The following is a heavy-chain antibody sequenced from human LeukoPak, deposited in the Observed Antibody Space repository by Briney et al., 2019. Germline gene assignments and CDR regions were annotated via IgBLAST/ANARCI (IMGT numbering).Heavy chain of an antibody. D-gene: IGHD2-15*01. CDR3: AKSPVVAGTRTLYYYYGMDV. Sequence: GRSLRLSCAASGFTFSNYGMHWVRQAPGKGLEWVAVISYDGSNKYYADSVKGRFTISRDNSKNTLHLQMNSLRAEDTAVYYCAKSPVVAGTRTLYYYYGMDVSGQGTTVTVSS. J-gene: IGHJ6*02. V-gene: IGHV3-30*18. CDR1: GFTFSNYG. CDR2: ISYDGSNK.